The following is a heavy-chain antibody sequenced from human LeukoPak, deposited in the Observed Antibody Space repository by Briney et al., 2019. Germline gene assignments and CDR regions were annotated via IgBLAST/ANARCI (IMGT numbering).Heavy chain of an antibody. CDR1: GFIFSTYG. V-gene: IGHV3-30*02. D-gene: IGHD3-10*01. CDR3: AKDIFTMVRGVVDY. Sequence: GGSLRLSCAASGFIFSTYGMHWVRQAPGKGLEWVAFIYNDGSHTFNADSVKGRFTISRDNAKNSLYLQMNSLRAEDTALYYCAKDIFTMVRGVVDYWGQGTLVTVSS. J-gene: IGHJ4*02. CDR2: IYNDGSHT.